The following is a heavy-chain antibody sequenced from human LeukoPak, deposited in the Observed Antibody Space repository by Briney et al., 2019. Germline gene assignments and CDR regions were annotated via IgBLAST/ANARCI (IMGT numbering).Heavy chain of an antibody. Sequence: GGSLRLSCAASGFTFDDYALSGVRQAPGKGLEWVSGITWNGATTGYADSVKGRFTISRDNAKNSLYLQMNSLRAEDTALYYCARDRVTITAAHDMVDWGKGTTVTVSS. CDR2: ITWNGATT. D-gene: IGHD1-20*01. CDR1: GFTFDDYA. CDR3: ARDRVTITAAHDMVD. V-gene: IGHV3-20*04. J-gene: IGHJ6*03.